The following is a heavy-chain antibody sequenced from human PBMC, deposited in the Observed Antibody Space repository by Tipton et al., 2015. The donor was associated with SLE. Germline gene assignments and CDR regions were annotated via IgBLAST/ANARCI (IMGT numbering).Heavy chain of an antibody. V-gene: IGHV3-23*01. CDR2: ISGSGGST. D-gene: IGHD2-21*01. CDR1: GFTFSSYA. CDR3: ARVIVPYYYGMDV. J-gene: IGHJ6*02. Sequence: SLRLSCAASGFTFSSYAMRWVRQAPGKGLEWVSAISGSGGSTYYADSVKGRFTISRDNSKNTLYLQMNSLRAEDTAVYYCARVIVPYYYGMDVWGQGTTVTVSS.